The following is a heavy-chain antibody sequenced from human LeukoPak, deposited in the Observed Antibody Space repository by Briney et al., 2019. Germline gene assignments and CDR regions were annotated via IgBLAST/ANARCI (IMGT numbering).Heavy chain of an antibody. CDR2: IYYSGST. V-gene: IGHV4-59*01. D-gene: IGHD3-10*01. Sequence: LRLSCAASGFSFDDYYMHWIRQPPGKGLEWIGYIYYSGSTNYNPSLKSRVTMSVDTSKNQFSLKLSSVTAADTAVYYCARSVRGGAFDIWGQGTMVTVSS. CDR3: ARSVRGGAFDI. J-gene: IGHJ3*02. CDR1: GFSFDDYY.